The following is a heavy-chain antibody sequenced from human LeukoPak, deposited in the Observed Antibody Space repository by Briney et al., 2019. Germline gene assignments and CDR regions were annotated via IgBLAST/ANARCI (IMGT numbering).Heavy chain of an antibody. CDR3: TTSFDYYYYGMDV. V-gene: IGHV3-15*07. D-gene: IGHD3-3*01. CDR1: GFTFSNAW. CDR2: IKRKTDGGTT. Sequence: PGGSLGLSCAASGFTFSNAWMNWVRQAPGKGLEWVGRIKRKTDGGTTDYAAPVKGRFTISRDDSRNTLYLQMNSLKTEDTAVYYCTTSFDYYYYGMDVWGQGTTVTVSS. J-gene: IGHJ6*02.